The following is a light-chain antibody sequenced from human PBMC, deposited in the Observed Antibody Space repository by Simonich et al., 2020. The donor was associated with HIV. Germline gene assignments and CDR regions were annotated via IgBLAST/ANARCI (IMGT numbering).Light chain of an antibody. CDR3: QAWDSNDVV. V-gene: IGLV3-1*01. Sequence: SYELTQSPSLSVSPGQTVSITCSGDRLGDKYASWYQQKPGQSPVLVMYQNNKRPPGIPGRFSGSNSGNTATLTISGTQAMDEADYYCQAWDSNDVVFGGGTKVTVL. CDR2: QNN. CDR1: RLGDKY. J-gene: IGLJ2*01.